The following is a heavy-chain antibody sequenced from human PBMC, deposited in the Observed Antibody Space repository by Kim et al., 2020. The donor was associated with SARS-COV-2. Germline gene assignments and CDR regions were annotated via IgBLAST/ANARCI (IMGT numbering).Heavy chain of an antibody. J-gene: IGHJ3*02. Sequence: GTANYAQKFQGRVTITADESTSTAYMELSSLRSEDTAVYYCARTHDAFDIWGQGTMVTVSS. CDR2: GTA. CDR3: ARTHDAFDI. V-gene: IGHV1-69*01.